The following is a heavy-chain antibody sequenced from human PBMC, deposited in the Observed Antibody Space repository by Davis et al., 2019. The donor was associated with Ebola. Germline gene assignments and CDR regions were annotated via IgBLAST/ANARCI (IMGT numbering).Heavy chain of an antibody. J-gene: IGHJ6*02. V-gene: IGHV3-7*01. CDR1: GFIFSNYW. CDR3: AREYEDVLGFLEWGKKRDYYAMDV. CDR2: IKQDGSVT. D-gene: IGHD3-3*01. Sequence: GGSLRLSFTASGFIFSNYWMTWVRQAPGKGLEWVANIKQDGSVTYYVESVKGRFTISRDNAKHSLDLQMSSLRAEDTAVYYCAREYEDVLGFLEWGKKRDYYAMDVWGQGTTVTVSS.